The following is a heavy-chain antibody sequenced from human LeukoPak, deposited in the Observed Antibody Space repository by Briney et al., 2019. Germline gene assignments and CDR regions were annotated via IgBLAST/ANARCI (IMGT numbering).Heavy chain of an antibody. J-gene: IGHJ4*02. CDR3: ARPVYYGSGSYYPAYRY. CDR2: INPNSGGT. Sequence: ASVKVSCKASGYTFTGYYMHWVRQAPGQGLEWMGWINPNSGGTNYAQKFQGRVTMTRDMSISTAYMELSRLRSDDTAVYYCARPVYYGSGSYYPAYRYWGRGTLVTVSS. CDR1: GYTFTGYY. V-gene: IGHV1-2*02. D-gene: IGHD3-10*01.